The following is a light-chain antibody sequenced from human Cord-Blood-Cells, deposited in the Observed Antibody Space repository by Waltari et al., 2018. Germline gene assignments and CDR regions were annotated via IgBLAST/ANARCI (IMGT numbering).Light chain of an antibody. Sequence: EIVLTQSPGTLSLSPGERATLSCRDSQSVSSSYLAWSQQKPGPAPRLLIYGASSRATGIPDRFSGSGSGTDFTLTISRLEPEDFAVYYCQQYGSSPDTFGQGTKLEIK. CDR2: GAS. CDR1: QSVSSSY. V-gene: IGKV3-20*01. J-gene: IGKJ2*01. CDR3: QQYGSSPDT.